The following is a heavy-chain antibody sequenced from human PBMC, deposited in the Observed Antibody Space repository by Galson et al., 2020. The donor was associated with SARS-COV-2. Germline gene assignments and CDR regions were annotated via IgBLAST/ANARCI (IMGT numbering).Heavy chain of an antibody. V-gene: IGHV3-48*01. Sequence: GGSLRLSCAASGFTFSSYSMNWVRQAPGKGLEWVSYISSSSSTIYYADSVKGRFTISRDNAKNSLYLQMNSLRAEDTAVYYCARDDNYDFWSGYYGYDAFDIWGQGTMVTVSS. D-gene: IGHD3-3*01. J-gene: IGHJ3*02. CDR1: GFTFSSYS. CDR2: ISSSSSTI. CDR3: ARDDNYDFWSGYYGYDAFDI.